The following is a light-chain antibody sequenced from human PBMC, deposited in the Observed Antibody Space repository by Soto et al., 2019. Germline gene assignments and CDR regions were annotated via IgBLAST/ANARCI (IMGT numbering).Light chain of an antibody. CDR2: MND. CDR3: AAWDDSLEGVL. CDR1: SSNIGGNF. Sequence: QAVVTQPPSASGTPGQTVTISCSGSSSNIGGNFVSWYQHVPGTAPKVLIFMNDQRPSGVTDRFSGSKSGTSASLAISGLRSEDESDYYCAAWDDSLEGVLFGGGTKLTVL. J-gene: IGLJ2*01. V-gene: IGLV1-47*01.